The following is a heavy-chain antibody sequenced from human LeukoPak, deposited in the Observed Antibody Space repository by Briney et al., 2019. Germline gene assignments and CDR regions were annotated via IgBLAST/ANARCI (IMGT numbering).Heavy chain of an antibody. V-gene: IGHV3-7*01. J-gene: IGHJ6*03. CDR2: IKQDESEK. CDR1: GFTFSDYW. D-gene: IGHD4-17*01. Sequence: GGSLRLSCAASGFTFSDYWMTWVRQAPGKGLEWEANIKQDESEKYYVDSVKGRFTISRDNSKNTLYLQMNSLRAEDTAVYYCTNYGVYTGYYFMDVWGKGTTVTVSS. CDR3: TNYGVYTGYYFMDV.